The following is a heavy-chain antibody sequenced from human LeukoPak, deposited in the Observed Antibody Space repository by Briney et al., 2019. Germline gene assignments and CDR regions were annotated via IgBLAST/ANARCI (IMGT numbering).Heavy chain of an antibody. CDR1: GGSVSSGSYY. D-gene: IGHD6-19*01. CDR3: ARGLAAAAVAGLDY. Sequence: SETLSLTCTVSGGSVSSGSYYWSWIRQPPGKGLEWIGYIYYSGSTNYSPSLKSRVTISVDTSKNQFSLKLSSVTAADTAVYYCARGLAAAAVAGLDYWGQGTLVTVSS. V-gene: IGHV4-61*01. CDR2: IYYSGST. J-gene: IGHJ4*02.